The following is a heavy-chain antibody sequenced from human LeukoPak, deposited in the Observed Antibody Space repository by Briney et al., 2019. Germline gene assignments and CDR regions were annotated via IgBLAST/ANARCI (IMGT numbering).Heavy chain of an antibody. V-gene: IGHV4-39*07. D-gene: IGHD5-24*01. CDR3: ARDSRDGYIDNWFDP. CDR2: IYYSGST. Sequence: PSETLSLTCTVSGGSISSSSYYWGWIRQPPGKGLEWIGSIYYSGSTYYNPSLKSRVTISVDTSKNQFSLKLSSVTAADTAVYYCARDSRDGYIDNWFDPWGQGTLVTVSS. CDR1: GGSISSSSYY. J-gene: IGHJ5*02.